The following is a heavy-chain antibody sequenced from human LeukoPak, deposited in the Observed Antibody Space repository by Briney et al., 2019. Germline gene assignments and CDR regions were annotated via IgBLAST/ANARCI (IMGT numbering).Heavy chain of an antibody. CDR3: ARLGYYYAVAGPVDY. D-gene: IGHD6-19*01. Sequence: GGSLRLSCAASGFTFSSYGMHWVRQAPGKGLEWVAVISYDGSNKFYADSVKGRFTISRDNSKNTLFLQMNSLRAEDTAVYYCARLGYYYAVAGPVDYWGQGTLVTVSS. J-gene: IGHJ4*02. CDR1: GFTFSSYG. V-gene: IGHV3-30*03. CDR2: ISYDGSNK.